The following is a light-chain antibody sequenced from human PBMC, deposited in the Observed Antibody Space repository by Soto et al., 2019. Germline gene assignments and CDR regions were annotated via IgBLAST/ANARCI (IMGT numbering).Light chain of an antibody. CDR2: KDT. Sequence: SYELTQPPSVSVSPGQTARITCSGDELPKEYAYWYQQKPGQAPLLVIYKDTERPSGIPERFSASSSGTTVTLTISGVQEEDEGEYYCLSADSSRLYVFGTGTKVTVL. CDR3: LSADSSRLYV. V-gene: IGLV3-25*02. J-gene: IGLJ1*01. CDR1: ELPKEY.